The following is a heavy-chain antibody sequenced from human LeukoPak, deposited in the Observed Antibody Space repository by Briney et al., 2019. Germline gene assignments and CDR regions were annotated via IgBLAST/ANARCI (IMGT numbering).Heavy chain of an antibody. Sequence: GGSLRLSCAASGFTFSTYTMNWVRQAPGKGLEWVSTISNSGGNTYYADSVKGRFTISRDNSKNTLYLQMNSLRAEDTAVYYCAKDKAYYYDSSGYSAAYYFDYWGQGTLVTVSS. CDR1: GFTFSTYT. J-gene: IGHJ4*02. CDR2: ISNSGGNT. CDR3: AKDKAYYYDSSGYSAAYYFDY. V-gene: IGHV3-23*01. D-gene: IGHD3-22*01.